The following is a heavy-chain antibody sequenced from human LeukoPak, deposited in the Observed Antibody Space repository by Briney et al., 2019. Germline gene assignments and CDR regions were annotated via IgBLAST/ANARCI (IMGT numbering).Heavy chain of an antibody. D-gene: IGHD6-13*01. CDR2: ISSSSSLI. V-gene: IGHV3-21*01. CDR1: GFTFSYYS. J-gene: IGHJ6*03. Sequence: PGGSLRLSCAASGFTFSYYSMNWVRQAPGRGLEWVSCISSSSSLIFYSESGRGGFTISRENAKNLLYMHMNRLRGEDTEVYYCAKVDRGDYSSSPVPYYNYYMNVWGKGTTVTVSS. CDR3: AKVDRGDYSSSPVPYYNYYMNV.